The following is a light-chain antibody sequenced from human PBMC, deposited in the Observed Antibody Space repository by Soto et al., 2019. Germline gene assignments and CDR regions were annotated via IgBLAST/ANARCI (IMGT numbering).Light chain of an antibody. Sequence: QSALTQPASVSGSPGQSITISCTGTSSDVGNYKYVSWYQQHPGKAPKLMIYEVSNRPSGVSNRFSGSTSGSTASLTISGLQTEDEADYYCCSYVGASIYVFGTGTKLTVL. V-gene: IGLV2-14*01. CDR2: EVS. CDR1: SSDVGNYKY. J-gene: IGLJ1*01. CDR3: CSYVGASIYV.